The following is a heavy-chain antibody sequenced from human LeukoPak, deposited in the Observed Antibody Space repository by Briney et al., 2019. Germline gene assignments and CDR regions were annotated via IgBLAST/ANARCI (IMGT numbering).Heavy chain of an antibody. CDR2: ISGNSGNT. CDR3: AKPARVGAVDY. J-gene: IGHJ4*02. V-gene: IGHV3-23*01. Sequence: GGSLRLSCAASGFTFSSYAMSWVRQAPGMGLEWVSAISGNSGNTHYADSVKGRFTISRDNSKNTLYLQMNSLRAEDTAIYYCAKPARVGAVDYRGQGTLVTVSS. D-gene: IGHD6-13*01. CDR1: GFTFSSYA.